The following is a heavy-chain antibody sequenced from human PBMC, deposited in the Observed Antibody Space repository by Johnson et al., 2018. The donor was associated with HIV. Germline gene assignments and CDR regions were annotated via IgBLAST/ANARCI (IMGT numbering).Heavy chain of an antibody. Sequence: QVQLVESGGRVVQPGRSLRLSCAASGFTFSTYAMHWVRQAPGKGLEWVAVISYDGSNKYYADSVKGRFTISRDNSKNTLFLQMSSLRAEDTAVYYCVQGVAGTAFDIWGQGTMVTVSS. CDR1: GFTFSTYA. D-gene: IGHD6-19*01. CDR2: ISYDGSNK. J-gene: IGHJ3*02. CDR3: VQGVAGTAFDI. V-gene: IGHV3-30*04.